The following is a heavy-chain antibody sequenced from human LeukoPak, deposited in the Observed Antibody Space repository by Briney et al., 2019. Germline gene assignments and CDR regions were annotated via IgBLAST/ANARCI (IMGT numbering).Heavy chain of an antibody. CDR3: ARATVPYYFDY. Sequence: SVKVSCKASGYTFTSYDINWVRQATGQGLEWMGRIIPILGIANYAQKFQGRVTITADKSTSTAYMELSSLRSEDTAVYYCARATVPYYFDYWGQGTLVTVSS. CDR2: IIPILGIA. CDR1: GYTFTSYD. J-gene: IGHJ4*02. V-gene: IGHV1-69*04. D-gene: IGHD4-4*01.